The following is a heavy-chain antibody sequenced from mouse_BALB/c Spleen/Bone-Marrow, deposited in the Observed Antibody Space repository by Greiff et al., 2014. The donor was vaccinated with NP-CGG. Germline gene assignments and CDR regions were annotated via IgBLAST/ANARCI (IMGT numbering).Heavy chain of an antibody. D-gene: IGHD1-2*01. V-gene: IGHV1-4*02. CDR2: INPSSGYT. CDR1: GYTFTSNT. CDR3: ARDYYGYGYAMDY. Sequence: QLQQSAAELARPGASVKMSCKASGYTFTSNTMHWVKQRPGQGLEWIGYINPSSGYTEYNQKFKDKTTLTADKSSSTAYMEMSSLTSEDSAVYYCARDYYGYGYAMDYWGQGTSVTVSS. J-gene: IGHJ4*01.